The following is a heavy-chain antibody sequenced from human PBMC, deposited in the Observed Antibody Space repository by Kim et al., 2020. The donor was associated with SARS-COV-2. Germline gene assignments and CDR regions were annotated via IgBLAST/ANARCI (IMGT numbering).Heavy chain of an antibody. CDR1: GFTFSSYG. V-gene: IGHV3-33*01. J-gene: IGHJ3*02. CDR3: ARDPPGYRHDAFDI. D-gene: IGHD1-1*01. Sequence: GGSLRLSCAASGFTFSSYGMHWVRQAPGKGLEWVAVIWYDGSNKYYADSVKGRFTISRDNSKNTLYLQMNSLRAEDTAVYYCARDPPGYRHDAFDIWGQGTMVTVSS. CDR2: IWYDGSNK.